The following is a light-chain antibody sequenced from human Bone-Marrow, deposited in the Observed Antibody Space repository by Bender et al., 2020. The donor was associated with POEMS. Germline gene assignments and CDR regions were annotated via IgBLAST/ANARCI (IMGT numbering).Light chain of an antibody. CDR2: DVS. CDR1: SSDVGDYNY. J-gene: IGLJ1*01. CDR3: CSYAGSYTNYV. V-gene: IGLV2-11*01. Sequence: QSALTQPRSVSGSPGQSVTISCTGTSSDVGDYNYVSWYQQHPGKAPKFMIYDVSQRPSGVPDRFSGSKSGNTASLTISGLQAEDEADYFCCSYAGSYTNYVFGTGTKVTVL.